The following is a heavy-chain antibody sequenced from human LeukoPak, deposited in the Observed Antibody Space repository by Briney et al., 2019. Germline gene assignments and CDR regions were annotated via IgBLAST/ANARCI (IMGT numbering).Heavy chain of an antibody. CDR1: GVSISSSSYY. J-gene: IGHJ4*02. CDR3: ARAPPYGGSDY. V-gene: IGHV4-39*07. D-gene: IGHD5-12*01. Sequence: PSETLSLTCTVSGVSISSSSYYWGWIRQPPGKGLEWIGSIYYSGSTYYNPSLKSRVTISVDTSKNQFSLKLSSVTAVDTAVYYCARAPPYGGSDYWGQGTLVTVSS. CDR2: IYYSGST.